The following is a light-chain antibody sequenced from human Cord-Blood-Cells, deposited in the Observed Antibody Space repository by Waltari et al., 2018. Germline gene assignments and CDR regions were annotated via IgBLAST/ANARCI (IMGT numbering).Light chain of an antibody. V-gene: IGKV3-11*01. CDR3: QQRSNWPT. J-gene: IGKJ3*01. CDR1: QSISSY. CDR2: DAS. Sequence: VLTQTPATLYLSPGERATLSCSASQSISSYLAWYQQKPGQARRLLIYDASNRSTVIPARFSGSWSRTDFTLTISSLEPEDFAVYYCQQRSNWPTFGPGTKVDIK.